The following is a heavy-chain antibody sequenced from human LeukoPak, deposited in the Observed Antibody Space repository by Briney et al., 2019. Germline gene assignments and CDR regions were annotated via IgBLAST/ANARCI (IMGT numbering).Heavy chain of an antibody. J-gene: IGHJ4*02. CDR3: AVGVTTYFDY. D-gene: IGHD2-21*02. V-gene: IGHV3-30*04. CDR1: GFTFSSYA. CDR2: KSYDGSNK. Sequence: GRSLRLSCAASGFTFSSYAMHWVRQAPGKGLEWVAVKSYDGSNKYYADSVKGRFTISRDNSKNTLYLQMNSLRAEDTAVYYCAVGVTTYFDYWGQGTLVTVSS.